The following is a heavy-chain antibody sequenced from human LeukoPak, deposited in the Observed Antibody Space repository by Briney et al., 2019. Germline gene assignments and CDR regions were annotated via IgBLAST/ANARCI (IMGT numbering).Heavy chain of an antibody. CDR1: GFTFTFYA. D-gene: IGHD3-10*01. CDR2: ISGNGATT. Sequence: PGGSLRLSCAASGFTFTFYAMSWVRQAPGKGLEWVSAISGNGATTYYADSVKGRFTISRDNSKNTPYLQMNSLRAEDTAVYYCAKKRHSMVRGVPDYWGQGTLVTVSS. J-gene: IGHJ4*02. CDR3: AKKRHSMVRGVPDY. V-gene: IGHV3-23*01.